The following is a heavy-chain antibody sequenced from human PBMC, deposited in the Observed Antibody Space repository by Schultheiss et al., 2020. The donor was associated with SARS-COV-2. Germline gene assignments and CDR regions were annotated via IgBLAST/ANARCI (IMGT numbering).Heavy chain of an antibody. CDR1: GYTFTSYG. CDR3: ARYIAVAGTPDY. J-gene: IGHJ4*02. V-gene: IGHV1-18*01. Sequence: ASVKVSCKASGYTFTSYGISWVRQAPGQGLEWMGWISAYNGDTKYAQKVQGRVTMTKDTSTSTAYMELRSLRSADTAVYYCARYIAVAGTPDYCGQGTLVTVSS. D-gene: IGHD6-19*01. CDR2: ISAYNGDT.